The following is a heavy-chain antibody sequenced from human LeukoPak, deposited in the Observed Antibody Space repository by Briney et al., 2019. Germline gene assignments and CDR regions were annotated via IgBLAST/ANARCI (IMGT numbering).Heavy chain of an antibody. CDR2: TNQDGSVK. Sequence: AGGSLRLSCKASGFTFNMFWMAWVRQAPGKGLEWVSNTNQDGSVKFYVDSVRDRFAVSRDNAQRSLFLQMNSLRAEDTAVYYCARLWQPSYGDCLDYWGQGTLVTVTS. V-gene: IGHV3-7*01. D-gene: IGHD4-17*01. CDR3: ARLWQPSYGDCLDY. CDR1: GFTFNMFW. J-gene: IGHJ4*02.